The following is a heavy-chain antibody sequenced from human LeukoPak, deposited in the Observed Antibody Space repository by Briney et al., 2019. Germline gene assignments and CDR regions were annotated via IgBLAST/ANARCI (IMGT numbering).Heavy chain of an antibody. J-gene: IGHJ4*02. V-gene: IGHV3-23*01. CDR2: ISGSGGST. Sequence: GGSLRLSCAASGFTFSSYAMSWVRQAPGKGLEWVSAISGSGGSTYYADSVKGRFTISRDNSKNTLYLQMNSLRAEDTAVYYCAKDHTYKYYYDSSGYYQREDYFDYWGQGTLVTVSS. CDR1: GFTFSSYA. D-gene: IGHD3-22*01. CDR3: AKDHTYKYYYDSSGYYQREDYFDY.